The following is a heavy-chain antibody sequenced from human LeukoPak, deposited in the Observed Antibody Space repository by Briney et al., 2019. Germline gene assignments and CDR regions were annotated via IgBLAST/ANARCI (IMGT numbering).Heavy chain of an antibody. CDR2: ISYDGSNK. CDR3: AKDVVAMDY. Sequence: GGSLRLSCAASGFTFSSYGMHWVRQAPGKGLEWVAVISYDGSNKYYADSVKGRSTISRDNSKNTLYLQMNSLRAEDTAVYYCAKDVVAMDYWGQGTLVTVSS. J-gene: IGHJ4*02. D-gene: IGHD2-21*01. CDR1: GFTFSSYG. V-gene: IGHV3-30*18.